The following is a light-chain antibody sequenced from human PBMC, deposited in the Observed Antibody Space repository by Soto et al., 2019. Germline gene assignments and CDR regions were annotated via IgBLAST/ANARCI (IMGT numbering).Light chain of an antibody. CDR3: QQYNSDSRT. V-gene: IGKV1-5*03. CDR1: QSISAW. CDR2: KAS. Sequence: DIQMTQSPSTLSASVGDRVTITCRASQSISAWLAWYQQKPGKAPKLLIYKASSLESGVPSRFRGRGSGTEFTLTISSLQPDDFATYYCQQYNSDSRTFGQGTKVEIK. J-gene: IGKJ1*01.